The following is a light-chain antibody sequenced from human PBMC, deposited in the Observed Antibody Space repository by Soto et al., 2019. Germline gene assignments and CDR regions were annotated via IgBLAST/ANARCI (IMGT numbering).Light chain of an antibody. CDR2: ETS. CDR1: SSDFGSYKF. J-gene: IGLJ1*01. Sequence: SALTQPASVSGSPGQSVTISCTGPSSDFGSYKFVSWYQHHPGKVPKVIIYETSKRPSGVSDRFSGSKSGNTASLTISGLQAEDEADYYCFSFTSTNTHVFGSGTKLTVL. V-gene: IGLV2-23*01. CDR3: FSFTSTNTHV.